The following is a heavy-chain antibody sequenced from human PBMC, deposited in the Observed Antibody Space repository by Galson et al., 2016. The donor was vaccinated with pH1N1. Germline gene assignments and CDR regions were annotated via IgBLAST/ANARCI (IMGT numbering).Heavy chain of an antibody. D-gene: IGHD3-22*01. Sequence: SLTCTVSGVSVNSPTYYWSWIRQPAGKGLEWIGRFHTSGSTNYKPSLNSRVTISLDASNNQFSLKLTSVTAADTAVYYCAREADSSDSTGYYYKTFDYWGQGILVTVSS. CDR1: GVSVNSPTYY. V-gene: IGHV4-61*02. CDR3: AREADSSDSTGYYYKTFDY. J-gene: IGHJ4*02. CDR2: FHTSGST.